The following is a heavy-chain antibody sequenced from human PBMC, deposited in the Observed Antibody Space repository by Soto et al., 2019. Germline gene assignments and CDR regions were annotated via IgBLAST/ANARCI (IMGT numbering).Heavy chain of an antibody. J-gene: IGHJ4*02. CDR1: GFSLSTSGVG. CDR2: IYWDDDK. V-gene: IGHV2-5*02. Sequence: QITLKESGPTLVKPTQTLTLTCTFSGFSLSTSGVGVGWIRQPPGKALEWLALIYWDDDKRYSPSLKSRLTITKDPSKNPVVLTMTNMDPVDTATYYCARGITGIHFDYWGQGTLVTVSS. CDR3: ARGITGIHFDY. D-gene: IGHD1-20*01.